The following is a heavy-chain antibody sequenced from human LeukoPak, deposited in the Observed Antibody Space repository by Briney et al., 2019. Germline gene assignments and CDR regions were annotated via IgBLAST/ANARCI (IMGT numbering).Heavy chain of an antibody. V-gene: IGHV3-30*12. Sequence: GGFLRLSCAASRFTFSSYGMHWVRQAPGKGLVWVAFIPYAGSNEYYADSVKGRFTISRDNSKNTLYLQMNSLRAEDTAVYYCARDLGYCSGGSCHPRGMDVWGQGTTVTVSS. CDR1: RFTFSSYG. CDR3: ARDLGYCSGGSCHPRGMDV. CDR2: IPYAGSNE. J-gene: IGHJ6*02. D-gene: IGHD2-15*01.